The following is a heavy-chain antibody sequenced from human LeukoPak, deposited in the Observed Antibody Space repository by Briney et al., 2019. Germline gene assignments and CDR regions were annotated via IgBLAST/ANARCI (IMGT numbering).Heavy chain of an antibody. Sequence: ASVKVSCKASGYTFTSYAMNWVRQAPGQGLEWMGWINTNTGNPTYAQGFTGRFVFSLDTSVSTAYLQISSLKAEDTAVYYCARGLGTVTTTLNYYYGMDVWGQGTTVTVSS. J-gene: IGHJ6*02. V-gene: IGHV7-4-1*02. CDR1: GYTFTSYA. D-gene: IGHD4-11*01. CDR3: ARGLGTVTTTLNYYYGMDV. CDR2: INTNTGNP.